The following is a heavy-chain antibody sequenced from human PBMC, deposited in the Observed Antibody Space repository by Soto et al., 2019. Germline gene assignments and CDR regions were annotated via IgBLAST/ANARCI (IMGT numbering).Heavy chain of an antibody. J-gene: IGHJ4*02. CDR1: GYTFTGYY. V-gene: IGHV1-2*04. D-gene: IGHD2-21*02. Sequence: ASVKVSCKASGYTFTGYYIHWVRQAPGQGLEWMGWINPNSGGTNYAQKFQGWVTMTRDTSISTAYMELSRLRSDDTAVYYCARISCGGDCYSDYFDYWGQGTLVTVSS. CDR2: INPNSGGT. CDR3: ARISCGGDCYSDYFDY.